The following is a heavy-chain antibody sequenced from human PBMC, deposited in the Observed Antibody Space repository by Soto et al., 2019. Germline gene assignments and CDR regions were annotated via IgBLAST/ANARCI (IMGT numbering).Heavy chain of an antibody. V-gene: IGHV4-4*07. Sequence: SETLSLTCTVAGGSISGFYWSWVRQPAGKGLAWIGRIYSSGATKYNPALRNRVTMSVDTSTDQYSLNLASMTAADTAVYFWAGGPFCGNDCYFDVWGQGTQVTVSS. CDR1: GGSISGFY. J-gene: IGHJ4*02. CDR2: IYSSGAT. D-gene: IGHD2-21*02. CDR3: AGGPFCGNDCYFDV.